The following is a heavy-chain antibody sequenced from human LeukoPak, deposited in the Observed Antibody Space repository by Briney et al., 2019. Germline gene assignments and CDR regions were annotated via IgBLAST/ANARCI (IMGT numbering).Heavy chain of an antibody. Sequence: ASVKVSCKASGYTFTGYYMHWVRQAPGQGLEWMGWINPNSGDTNYAQKFQGRVTVTRDTSISTAYMELSWLSTDDTAVYYCARVGSSGWYVHPTLDYWGQGTLVTVS. CDR2: INPNSGDT. J-gene: IGHJ4*02. CDR1: GYTFTGYY. D-gene: IGHD6-19*01. CDR3: ARVGSSGWYVHPTLDY. V-gene: IGHV1-2*02.